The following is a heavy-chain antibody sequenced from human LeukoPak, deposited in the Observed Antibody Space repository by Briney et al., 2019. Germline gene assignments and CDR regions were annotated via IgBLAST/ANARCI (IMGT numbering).Heavy chain of an antibody. Sequence: GGSLRLSCVVSGFTFNRCWMNWVRRAPGKGLEGVAHINPDGRDTYYVDSVKGRFTISRDNAQNSMYLQMNSLRVEDTAVYYCTSWGDTTAEYFQRWGQGTLVTVSS. CDR3: TSWGDTTAEYFQR. D-gene: IGHD2-21*02. J-gene: IGHJ1*01. CDR1: GFTFNRCW. V-gene: IGHV3-7*01. CDR2: INPDGRDT.